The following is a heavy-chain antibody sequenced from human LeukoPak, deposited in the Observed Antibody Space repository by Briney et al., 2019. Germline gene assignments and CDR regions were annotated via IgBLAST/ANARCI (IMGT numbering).Heavy chain of an antibody. CDR2: IYYSGST. D-gene: IGHD3-22*01. CDR3: ARGLYTYYYDSSGYYPDAFDI. V-gene: IGHV4-31*03. CDR1: GGSISSGGYY. J-gene: IGHJ3*02. Sequence: SETLSLTCTVSGGSISSGGYYWSWIRQHLGKGLEWIGYIYYSGSTYYNPSLKSRVTISVDTSKNQFSLKLSSVTAADTTVYYCARGLYTYYYDSSGYYPDAFDIWGQGTMVTVSS.